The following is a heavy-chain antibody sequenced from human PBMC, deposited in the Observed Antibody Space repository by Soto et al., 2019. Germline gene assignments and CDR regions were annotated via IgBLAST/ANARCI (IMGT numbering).Heavy chain of an antibody. CDR3: ARRGYYGSSSSRISHYYGMDV. D-gene: IGHD3-22*01. Sequence: QAQLVQSGAEVKKPGASVKVSCKASGYTFSSYGISWVRQAPGQGLEWRGRMSPYNDDTNYAQRLQSRVTMTTEASTRTAYMDLRRRRSDDTAVYYCARRGYYGSSSSRISHYYGMDVWGQATAVTAPS. CDR2: MSPYNDDT. V-gene: IGHV1-18*01. J-gene: IGHJ6*02. CDR1: GYTFSSYG.